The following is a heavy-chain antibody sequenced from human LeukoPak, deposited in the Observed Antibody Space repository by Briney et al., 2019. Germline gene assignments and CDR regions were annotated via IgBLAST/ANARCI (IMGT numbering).Heavy chain of an antibody. CDR1: GGSISSYY. CDR3: ARLNYDILTGYYPFDY. CDR2: IYYSGST. D-gene: IGHD3-9*01. J-gene: IGHJ4*02. V-gene: IGHV4-59*08. Sequence: SETLSLTCTVSGGSISSYYWSWIRQPPGKGLEWIGYIYYSGSTNYNPSLKSRVTISVDTSKNQFSLKLSSVTAADTAVYYCARLNYDILTGYYPFDYWGQGTLVTVSS.